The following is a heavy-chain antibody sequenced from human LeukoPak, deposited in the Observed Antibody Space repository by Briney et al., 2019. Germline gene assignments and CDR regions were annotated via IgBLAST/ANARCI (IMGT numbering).Heavy chain of an antibody. J-gene: IGHJ4*02. CDR2: IYYNGAT. CDR1: GGSIGTSY. D-gene: IGHD1-26*01. CDR3: ARHYVFVSGGSSFDY. Sequence: SENLSLTCSVSGGSIGTSYWSWIRQPPGKGLEWIGYIYYNGATNYNPSLKTRVTISLDTPKNQFSLKLKSVTASDTAVYYCARHYVFVSGGSSFDYWGLGILVTVSS. V-gene: IGHV4-59*08.